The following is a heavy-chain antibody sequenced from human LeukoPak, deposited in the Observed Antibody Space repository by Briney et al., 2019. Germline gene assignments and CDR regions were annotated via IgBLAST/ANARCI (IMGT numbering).Heavy chain of an antibody. CDR2: IDSSGST. Sequence: GGSLRLSCAASGFTVSSNYISWVRQAPGKGLEWVSGIDSSGSTDFANSVKGRFTISRSNFKNTVNLLMNSLRAEDTAVYYCARDRMAARLGSHYYYGMDVWGQGTTATVSS. J-gene: IGHJ6*02. V-gene: IGHV3-53*04. CDR3: ARDRMAARLGSHYYYGMDV. CDR1: GFTVSSNY. D-gene: IGHD6-6*01.